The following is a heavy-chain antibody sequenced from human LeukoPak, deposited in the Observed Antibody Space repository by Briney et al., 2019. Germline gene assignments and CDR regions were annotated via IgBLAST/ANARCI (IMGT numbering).Heavy chain of an antibody. D-gene: IGHD3-22*01. Sequence: GGSLRLSCAASGFTFSHYYMTWVRQAPGKGLEWVSVIYSGGSTYYADSVKGRFTISRDNSKNTLYLQMNSLRAEDTAVYYCAREFITNDAFDIWGQGTMVTVSS. CDR3: AREFITNDAFDI. J-gene: IGHJ3*02. V-gene: IGHV3-53*01. CDR2: IYSGGST. CDR1: GFTFSHYY.